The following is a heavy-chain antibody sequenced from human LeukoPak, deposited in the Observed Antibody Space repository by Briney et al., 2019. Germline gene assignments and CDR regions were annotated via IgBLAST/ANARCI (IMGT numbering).Heavy chain of an antibody. CDR1: GYTFTGYY. CDR2: INPNSGVT. D-gene: IGHD2-2*02. Sequence: ASVKVSCKASGYTFTGYYMHWVRQAPGQGLEWMGWINPNSGVTNYAQKFQGRVTMTRDTSISTAYMELSRLRSDDTAVYYCARGAASRRYCSSTSCYTPRYWGQGTLVTVSS. J-gene: IGHJ4*02. CDR3: ARGAASRRYCSSTSCYTPRY. V-gene: IGHV1-2*02.